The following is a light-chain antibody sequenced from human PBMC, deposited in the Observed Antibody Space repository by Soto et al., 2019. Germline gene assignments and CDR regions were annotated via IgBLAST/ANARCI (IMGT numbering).Light chain of an antibody. Sequence: QSALTQPASVSGSPGQSIRISCTGTSSDVGPYNYVSWYQQHPGKAPKLMIFEVSNRPSGVSNRFSGSKSGYTASLTISGLQPEDEAEYYCSSYTSDSTFLIFGGGTKLTVL. J-gene: IGLJ2*01. CDR1: SSDVGPYNY. CDR2: EVS. V-gene: IGLV2-14*01. CDR3: SSYTSDSTFLI.